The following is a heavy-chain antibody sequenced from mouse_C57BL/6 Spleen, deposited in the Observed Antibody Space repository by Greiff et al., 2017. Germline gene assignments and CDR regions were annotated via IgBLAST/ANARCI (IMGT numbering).Heavy chain of an antibody. Sequence: VQLQQSGAELVKPGASVKLSCTASGFNIKDYYMPWVKQRTEQGLEWIGRIDPEDGETKYAPKFQGKATITADTSSNTAYLQLSSLTSEDTAVYYCARGTVVANWYFDVWGTGTTVTVSS. CDR3: ARGTVVANWYFDV. D-gene: IGHD1-1*01. CDR2: IDPEDGET. J-gene: IGHJ1*03. V-gene: IGHV14-2*01. CDR1: GFNIKDYY.